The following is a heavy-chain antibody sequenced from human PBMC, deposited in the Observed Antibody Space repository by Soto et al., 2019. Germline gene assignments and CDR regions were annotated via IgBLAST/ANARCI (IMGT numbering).Heavy chain of an antibody. V-gene: IGHV4-59*08. J-gene: IGHJ4*02. CDR1: GGYISTYY. Sequence: SETLSLTGTGSGGYISTYYWSWIRQPPGKGLECIGYIYYNGNTNYNPSLKSRVTISVDTSKNQFTLNLNSVTAADTAVYYCARHATRSYDYWGQGTLVTVSS. CDR2: IYYNGNT. CDR3: ARHATRSYDY.